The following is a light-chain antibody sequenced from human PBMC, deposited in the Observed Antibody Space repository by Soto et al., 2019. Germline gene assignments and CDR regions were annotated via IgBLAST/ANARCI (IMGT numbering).Light chain of an antibody. J-gene: IGKJ2*01. CDR2: DAS. CDR3: QQRSNWPRT. V-gene: IGKV3-11*01. Sequence: EIVLTQSPATLSLSPGERATLSYRASQSVSSYLAWYQQKPGQAPRLLIYDASNRATGIPARFSGSGSGTDFTLTISSLEPEDFAVYYCQQRSNWPRTFGQGTKLEIK. CDR1: QSVSSY.